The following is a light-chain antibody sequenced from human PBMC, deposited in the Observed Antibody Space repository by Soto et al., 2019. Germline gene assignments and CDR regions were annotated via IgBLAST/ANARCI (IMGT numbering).Light chain of an antibody. V-gene: IGLV2-23*01. J-gene: IGLJ3*02. CDR3: SSYAGSSIWV. Sequence: QSALTQPSSVSGSPGQSITISCTGTSSDVGSYNLVSWYQQHPGKVPKLMIYEGSERPSGVSNRFSGSTSGNTASLTISGLQPDDAADYCCSSYAGSSIWVFGGGTKLTVL. CDR2: EGS. CDR1: SSDVGSYNL.